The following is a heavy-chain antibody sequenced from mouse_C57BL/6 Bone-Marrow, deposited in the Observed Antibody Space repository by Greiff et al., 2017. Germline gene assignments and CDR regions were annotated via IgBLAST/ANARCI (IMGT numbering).Heavy chain of an antibody. D-gene: IGHD2-3*01. J-gene: IGHJ3*01. V-gene: IGHV14-4*01. Sequence: EVKLLESGAELVRPGASVKLSCTASGFNIKDDYMHWVKQRPEKGLEWIGWIGPENGDKANASKFQGKATITAYTSSNTAYLQLSSLSSEDTAVYYCTTGYDWFAYWGQGTLVTVSA. CDR1: GFNIKDDY. CDR3: TTGYDWFAY. CDR2: IGPENGDK.